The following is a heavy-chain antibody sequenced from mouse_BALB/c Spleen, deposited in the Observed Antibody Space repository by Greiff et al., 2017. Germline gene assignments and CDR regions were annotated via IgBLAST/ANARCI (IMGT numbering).Heavy chain of an antibody. CDR2: ISSGSSTI. J-gene: IGHJ4*01. CDR3: ARNYGNYAFYAMDY. D-gene: IGHD2-1*01. CDR1: GFTFSSFG. Sequence: DVMLVESGGGLVQPGGSRKLSCAASGFTFSSFGMHWVRQAPEKGLEWVAYISSGSSTIYYADTVKGRFTISRDNPKNTLFLQMTSLRSEDTAMYYCARNYGNYAFYAMDYWGQGTSVTVSS. V-gene: IGHV5-17*02.